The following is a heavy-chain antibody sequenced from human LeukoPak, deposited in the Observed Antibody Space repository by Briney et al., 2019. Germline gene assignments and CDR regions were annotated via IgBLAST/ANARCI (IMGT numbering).Heavy chain of an antibody. V-gene: IGHV4-39*07. CDR3: AREGQYSSSP. D-gene: IGHD6-6*01. J-gene: IGHJ5*02. CDR1: GGSISSSSYY. Sequence: SETLSLTCTVSGGSISSSSYYWGWIRQPPGKGLEWIGSIYYSGSTYYNPSLKSRVTISVDRSKNQFSLKLSSVTAADTAVYYCAREGQYSSSPWGQGTLVTVSS. CDR2: IYYSGST.